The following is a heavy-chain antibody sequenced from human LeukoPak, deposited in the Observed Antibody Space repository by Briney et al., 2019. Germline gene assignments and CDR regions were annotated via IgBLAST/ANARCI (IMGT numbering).Heavy chain of an antibody. CDR2: IYPGDSDT. V-gene: IGHV5-51*01. CDR3: ARNIAAAVVAFDI. Sequence: PGESLKISCKGSGYSFTSYWIGWVRQLPGKGLEWVGIIYPGDSDTRYSPSFQGQVTISADKSIPTAYLQWSSLRASDTAMYYCARNIAAAVVAFDIWGQGTMVTVSS. J-gene: IGHJ3*02. CDR1: GYSFTSYW. D-gene: IGHD6-13*01.